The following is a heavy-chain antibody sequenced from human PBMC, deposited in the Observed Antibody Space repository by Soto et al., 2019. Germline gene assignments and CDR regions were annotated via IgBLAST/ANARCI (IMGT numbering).Heavy chain of an antibody. Sequence: GGSLRLSCAASGFTCSSYWMIWVRQAPGKGLEWVANIKHDGSEKYYADSVKGRFTISRDNAKNSLYLQMNSLRVEDTSVYYCARGERRVYYMYVWGKGSTVTGSS. CDR1: GFTCSSYW. D-gene: IGHD6-6*01. CDR3: ARGERRVYYMYV. CDR2: IKHDGSEK. J-gene: IGHJ6*03. V-gene: IGHV3-7*01.